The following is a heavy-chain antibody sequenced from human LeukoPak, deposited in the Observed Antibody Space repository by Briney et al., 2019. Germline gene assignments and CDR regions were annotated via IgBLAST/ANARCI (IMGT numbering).Heavy chain of an antibody. J-gene: IGHJ4*02. CDR1: GGSFSDYY. CDR2: INHSGST. Sequence: SETLYLTCAVYGGSFSDYYWSRIRQPPGKGLEWIGEINHSGSTNYNPSLKSRVTISVDTSKNQFSLKLSSVTAADTAVYYCARGKGPIRYWGQGTLVTASS. D-gene: IGHD3-3*01. CDR3: ARGKGPIRY. V-gene: IGHV4-34*01.